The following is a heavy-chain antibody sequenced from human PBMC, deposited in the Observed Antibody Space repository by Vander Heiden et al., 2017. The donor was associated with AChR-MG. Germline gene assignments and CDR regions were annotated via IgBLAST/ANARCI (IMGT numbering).Heavy chain of an antibody. J-gene: IGHJ4*02. V-gene: IGHV4-61*08. CDR1: GGSASSGGFY. CDR3: ARNTFSSFDY. Sequence: QVQLQESGPGLVKPSENLSLTCTVPGGSASSGGFYWSWIRQRPGKGLEWIGCIYRSGSTNYNPSLKSRVTISVDTSKNQFSLKLSSVTAADTAVYYCARNTFSSFDYWGQGTLVTVSS. CDR2: IYRSGST.